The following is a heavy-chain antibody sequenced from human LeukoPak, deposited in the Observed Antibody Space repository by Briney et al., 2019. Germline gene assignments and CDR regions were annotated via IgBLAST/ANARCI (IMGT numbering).Heavy chain of an antibody. D-gene: IGHD5-18*01. V-gene: IGHV3-33*01. CDR2: IWYDGSDK. J-gene: IGHJ4*02. CDR3: ARGLVDTAMAPDY. Sequence: GGSLRLSCAASGFTFRTYGMHWVRQAPGKGLEWVAVIWYDGSDKYHADSVKGRFTISRDNSKNMLCLQMNSLRAEDTAVYYCARGLVDTAMAPDYWGQGTLVTVSS. CDR1: GFTFRTYG.